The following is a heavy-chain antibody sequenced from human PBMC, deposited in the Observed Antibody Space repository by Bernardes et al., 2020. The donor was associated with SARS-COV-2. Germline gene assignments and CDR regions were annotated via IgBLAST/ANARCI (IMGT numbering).Heavy chain of an antibody. CDR1: GFSVSVYW. J-gene: IGHJ4*02. Sequence: GGSLRLSCVASGFSVSVYWMHWVRQVPGEGLVWVSRINEDGRIINYADSVKGRFTIYRDIADNTVYLQMNSLRADDTAVYYCATDYGGNYDYWAQGTIVPDSS. D-gene: IGHD2-15*01. CDR2: INEDGRII. CDR3: ATDYGGNYDY. V-gene: IGHV3-74*01.